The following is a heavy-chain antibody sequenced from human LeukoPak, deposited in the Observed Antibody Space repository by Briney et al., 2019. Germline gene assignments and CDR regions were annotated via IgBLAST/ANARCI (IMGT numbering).Heavy chain of an antibody. CDR3: ARVGYGSGWYSLDFDY. CDR1: GYTFTSYG. V-gene: IGHV1-18*01. CDR2: ISAYNGNT. J-gene: IGHJ4*02. D-gene: IGHD6-19*01. Sequence: GASVKVSCKASGYTFTSYGISWVRPAPGQGLEWMGWISAYNGNTNYAQKLQGRVTMTTDTSTSTAYMELRSLRSDDTAVYYCARVGYGSGWYSLDFDYWGQGTLVTVSS.